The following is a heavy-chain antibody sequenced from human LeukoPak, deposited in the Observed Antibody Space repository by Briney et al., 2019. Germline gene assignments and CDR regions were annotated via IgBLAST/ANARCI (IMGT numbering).Heavy chain of an antibody. J-gene: IGHJ5*02. D-gene: IGHD3-10*01. V-gene: IGHV3-30*18. CDR3: AKEGTPQVSTWYDL. Sequence: PGMSLRLSCAASGVTLSPYGMHWVRQAPGKGLEWVAVLSYEGGTQHYADSVKGRFIISRDNPRNTLYLQMSILRTEDTAVYYCAKEGTPQVSTWYDLWGQGTQVIVSS. CDR1: GVTLSPYG. CDR2: LSYEGGTQ.